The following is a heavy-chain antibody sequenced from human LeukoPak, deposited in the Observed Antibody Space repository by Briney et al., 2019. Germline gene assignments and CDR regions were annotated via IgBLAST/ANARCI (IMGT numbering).Heavy chain of an antibody. CDR2: ISYDGSNK. CDR3: AKDSSGDAFDI. D-gene: IGHD5-12*01. V-gene: IGHV3-30*04. J-gene: IGHJ3*02. CDR1: GFTFSSYA. Sequence: GGSLRLSCAASGFTFSSYAMHWVRQAPSKGLEWVAVISYDGSNKYYADSVKGRFTISRDNSKNTLYLQMNSLRAEDTAVYYCAKDSSGDAFDIWGQGTMVTVSS.